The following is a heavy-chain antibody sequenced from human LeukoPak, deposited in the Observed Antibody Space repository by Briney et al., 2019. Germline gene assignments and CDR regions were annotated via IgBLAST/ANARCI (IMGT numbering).Heavy chain of an antibody. J-gene: IGHJ4*02. V-gene: IGHV3-7*01. Sequence: PGGSLRLSCAASGFTFSGSAMHWVRQAPGKGLEWVANIKQDGSEKYYVDSVKGRFTISRDNAKNSLYLQMNSLRAEDTAVYYCARQGLRFRYYFDYWGQGTLVTVSS. CDR1: GFTFSGSA. CDR3: ARQGLRFRYYFDY. D-gene: IGHD5-12*01. CDR2: IKQDGSEK.